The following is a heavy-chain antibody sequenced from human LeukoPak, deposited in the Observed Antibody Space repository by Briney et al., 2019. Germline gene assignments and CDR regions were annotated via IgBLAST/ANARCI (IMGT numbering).Heavy chain of an antibody. J-gene: IGHJ4*02. Sequence: GGSLRLSCAASGFTFSSYWMSWVRQAPGKGLEWVSVIYGGGGTYYADSVKGRFTISRDNSKNTLYLQMNSLRVEDTAVYYCARYFSGWSWGYWGQGTLVTVSS. D-gene: IGHD6-19*01. CDR3: ARYFSGWSWGY. CDR1: GFTFSSYW. CDR2: IYGGGGT. V-gene: IGHV3-53*01.